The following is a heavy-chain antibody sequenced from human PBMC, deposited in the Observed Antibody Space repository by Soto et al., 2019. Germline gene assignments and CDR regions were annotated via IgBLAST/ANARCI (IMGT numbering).Heavy chain of an antibody. Sequence: QVELVESGGGVVQPGRSLRLSCAASGFTCSSYAMHWVRQAPGKGLEWVAVISYDGSNKYYADSVKGRFTISRDNSKNTLYLQMNILRAEDTAVYYCARETYSSGWTPTFDYWGQGTLVTVSS. V-gene: IGHV3-30-3*01. CDR3: ARETYSSGWTPTFDY. J-gene: IGHJ4*02. D-gene: IGHD6-19*01. CDR2: ISYDGSNK. CDR1: GFTCSSYA.